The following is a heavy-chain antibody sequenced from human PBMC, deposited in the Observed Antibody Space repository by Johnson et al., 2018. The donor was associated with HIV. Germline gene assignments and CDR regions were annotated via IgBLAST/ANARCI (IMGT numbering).Heavy chain of an antibody. CDR1: GFTFSSYA. V-gene: IGHV3-30-3*01. CDR2: ISYDGSNK. D-gene: IGHD2-15*01. CDR3: ARARIGSGGGFYI. Sequence: QMLLVESGGGVVQPGRSLRLSCAASGFTFSSYAMHWVRQAPGKGLEWVAVISYDGSNKYYADSVKGRFTISRDNSKNTLYLQMNSLRAEDTAVYYCARARIGSGGGFYIWGQGTMVTVSS. J-gene: IGHJ3*02.